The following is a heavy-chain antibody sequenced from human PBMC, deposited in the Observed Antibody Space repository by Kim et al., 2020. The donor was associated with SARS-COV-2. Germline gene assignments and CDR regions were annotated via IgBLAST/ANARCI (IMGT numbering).Heavy chain of an antibody. CDR3: AGTGVGGDDGGGFDP. D-gene: IGHD5-12*01. Sequence: KVQGRVTMPRDTSTSRVYMELSSLRSEDTAVYYCAGTGVGGDDGGGFDPWGQGTLVTVSS. V-gene: IGHV1-46*03. J-gene: IGHJ5*02.